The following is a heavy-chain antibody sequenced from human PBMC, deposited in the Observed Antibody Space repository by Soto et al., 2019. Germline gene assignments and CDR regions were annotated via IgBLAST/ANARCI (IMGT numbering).Heavy chain of an antibody. CDR1: GFTFSSYA. CDR2: ISGSGGST. V-gene: IGHV3-23*01. D-gene: IGHD6-13*01. Sequence: EVQLLESGGGLVQPGGSLRLSCAASGFTFSSYAMSWVRQAPGKRLEWVSAISGSGGSTYYADSVKGRFTISRDNSKNTLYLQMNSLRAADTAVYYCAKVSSSWYGQNDYWGQGTLVTVSS. CDR3: AKVSSSWYGQNDY. J-gene: IGHJ4*02.